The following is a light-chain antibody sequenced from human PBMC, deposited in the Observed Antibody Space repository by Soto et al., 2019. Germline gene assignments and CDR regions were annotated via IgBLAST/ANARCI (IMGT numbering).Light chain of an antibody. J-gene: IGKJ1*01. CDR2: GAS. CDR1: QSISSN. V-gene: IGKV3-15*01. CDR3: QQYNNWSR. Sequence: TLSMSPGERATLSCRASQSISSNLAWYQQKPGQAPRLLIYGASTRATGIPARFSGSGSGTEFTLTISSLQSEDFAVYYCQQYNNWSRFGLGNKVDIK.